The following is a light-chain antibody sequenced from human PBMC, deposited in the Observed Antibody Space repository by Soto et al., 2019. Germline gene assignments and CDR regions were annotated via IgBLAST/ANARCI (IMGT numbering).Light chain of an antibody. V-gene: IGLV2-11*01. CDR1: SSGVGGYNY. CDR2: DVS. CDR3: CSYAGSYAWV. Sequence: QPVLTQPRSVSGSPGQSVTLSCTGTSSGVGGYNYVSWYQQHPGKAPKLMIYDVSKRPSGVPDRFSGSKSGNTASLTISGLQAEDEADYYCCSYAGSYAWVFGGGTKLTVL. J-gene: IGLJ3*02.